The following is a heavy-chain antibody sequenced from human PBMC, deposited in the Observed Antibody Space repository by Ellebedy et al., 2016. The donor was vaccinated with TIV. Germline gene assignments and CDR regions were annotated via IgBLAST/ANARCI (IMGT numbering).Heavy chain of an antibody. CDR2: IKEDGSDK. V-gene: IGHV3-7*01. D-gene: IGHD6-19*01. CDR1: GFTFNNYW. Sequence: GESLKISCATSGFTFNNYWMSWVRQAPGQGLKWVANIKEDGSDKNYVDSVKGRFTISRDNAKNLLYLQMNSLRAEDTAVYYCARDREIAVADFVYWGQGTLVTVSS. CDR3: ARDREIAVADFVY. J-gene: IGHJ4*02.